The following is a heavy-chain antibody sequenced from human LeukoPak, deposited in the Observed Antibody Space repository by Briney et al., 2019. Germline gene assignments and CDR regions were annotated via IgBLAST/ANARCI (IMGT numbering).Heavy chain of an antibody. Sequence: SETLSLTCTVSGGSVDISNYYWSWIRQPPGKGLEWIGYMYHTGSSNYSPSLKSRLTISVDTSKNQFSLKLSSMTAADTAVYYCAGDQGGSAHRHAFDIWGQGTLVTVSS. D-gene: IGHD1-26*01. CDR2: MYHTGSS. J-gene: IGHJ3*02. CDR1: GGSVDISNYY. V-gene: IGHV4-61*01. CDR3: AGDQGGSAHRHAFDI.